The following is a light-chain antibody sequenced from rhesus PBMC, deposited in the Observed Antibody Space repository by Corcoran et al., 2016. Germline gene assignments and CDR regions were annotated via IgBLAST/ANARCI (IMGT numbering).Light chain of an antibody. V-gene: IGKV3-35*01. CDR2: DAS. CDR3: QQESSWPLT. Sequence: IIMTQSPATLSLSPGERATLSCRASQSVKSNLAWYQQKPGQPPRLLIYDASNRATGIPDRFRGSGSGTDFPLTITSLGPEDVGVYYCQQESSWPLTFGGGTKVEIK. CDR1: QSVKSN. J-gene: IGKJ4*01.